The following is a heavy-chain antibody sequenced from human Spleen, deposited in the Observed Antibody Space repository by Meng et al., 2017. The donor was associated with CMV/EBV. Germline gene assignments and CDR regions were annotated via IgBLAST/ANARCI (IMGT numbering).Heavy chain of an antibody. CDR1: SISSSSYY. Sequence: SISSSSYYGGWIRQPPGKGLEWIGSIYYSGSTYYNSSLKSRVTISVDTSKNQFSLKLSSVTAADTAVYYCARLRAGMPRQTGWFDPWGQGTLVTVSS. CDR3: ARLRAGMPRQTGWFDP. J-gene: IGHJ5*02. D-gene: IGHD2-2*01. V-gene: IGHV4-39*01. CDR2: IYYSGST.